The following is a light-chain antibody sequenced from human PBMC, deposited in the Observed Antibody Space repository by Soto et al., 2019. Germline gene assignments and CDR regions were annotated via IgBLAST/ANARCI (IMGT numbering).Light chain of an antibody. Sequence: QSALTQPASVSGSPGQSITISCTGTSSDVGSYNLVSWYQQHPGKAPKLMIYEGSKRASGVSNRFSGSKSGNTASLTISGLQAEDEADYYCSSYAGSGSVVFGGGTTLTVL. CDR2: EGS. CDR3: SSYAGSGSVV. J-gene: IGLJ2*01. CDR1: SSDVGSYNL. V-gene: IGLV2-23*01.